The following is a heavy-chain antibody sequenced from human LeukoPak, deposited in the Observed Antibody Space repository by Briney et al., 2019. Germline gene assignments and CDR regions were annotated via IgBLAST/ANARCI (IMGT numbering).Heavy chain of an antibody. CDR1: GFTFSTYA. CDR3: ATPPTVTRNY. J-gene: IGHJ4*02. Sequence: GGSLRLSCAASGFTFSTYAMTWVRQAPGKGLEWVSLISGTGGSIYYADSVKGRFTISRDNSKNTLYLQMNSLRAEDTAVYYCATPPTVTRNYWGQGILVTVSS. CDR2: ISGTGGSI. V-gene: IGHV3-23*01. D-gene: IGHD4-17*01.